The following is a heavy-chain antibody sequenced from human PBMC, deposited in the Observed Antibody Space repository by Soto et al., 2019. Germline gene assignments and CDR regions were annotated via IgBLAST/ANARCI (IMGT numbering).Heavy chain of an antibody. D-gene: IGHD6-6*01. CDR3: ERDRWYSSSSNYYYCGMDV. CDR1: GGTFSSYA. CDR2: IIPIFGTA. V-gene: IGHV1-69*06. J-gene: IGHJ6*02. Sequence: QVQLVQSGAEVKKPGSSVKVSCKASGGTFSSYAISWVRQAPGQGLEWMGGIIPIFGTANYAQKFQGRVTITADKSTSTAYMELSSLRSEDTAVYYCERDRWYSSSSNYYYCGMDVWGQGTTVTVSS.